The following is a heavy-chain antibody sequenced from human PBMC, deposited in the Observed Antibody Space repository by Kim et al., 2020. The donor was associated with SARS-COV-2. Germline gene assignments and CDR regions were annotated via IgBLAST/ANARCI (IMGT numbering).Heavy chain of an antibody. CDR1: GGTFSSYA. V-gene: IGHV1-69*04. CDR3: ARLVVRDYYYYGMDV. CDR2: IIPILGIA. Sequence: SVKVSCKASGGTFSSYAISWVRQAPGQGLEWMGRIIPILGIANYAQKFQGRVTITADKSTSTAYMELSSLRSEDTAVYYCARLVVRDYYYYGMDVWGQGTTVTVSS. J-gene: IGHJ6*02. D-gene: IGHD2-2*01.